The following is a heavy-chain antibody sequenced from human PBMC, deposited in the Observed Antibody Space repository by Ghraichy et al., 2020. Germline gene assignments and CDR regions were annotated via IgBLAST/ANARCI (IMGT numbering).Heavy chain of an antibody. V-gene: IGHV3-66*01. CDR3: AGDGDQRSFQY. Sequence: GGSLRLSCAASGFTVSNNYMSWVRQAPGKGLEWVSVIHSGGSTYSADSVKGRFSISRDNSTNTLYLQMNSVRVEDTAVYHCAGDGDQRSFQYWGQGTLVTVSS. J-gene: IGHJ1*01. CDR2: IHSGGST. D-gene: IGHD2-21*01. CDR1: GFTVSNNY.